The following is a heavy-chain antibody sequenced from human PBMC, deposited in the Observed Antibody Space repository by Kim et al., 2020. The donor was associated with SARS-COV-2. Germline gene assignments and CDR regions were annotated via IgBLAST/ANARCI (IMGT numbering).Heavy chain of an antibody. CDR1: GFTFSSYE. J-gene: IGHJ4*02. CDR3: ARDYGYSYAQVGADY. D-gene: IGHD5-18*01. CDR2: ISSSGSTI. V-gene: IGHV3-48*03. Sequence: GGSLRLSCSASGFTFSSYEMNWVRQAPGKGLEWVSYISSSGSTIYYADSVKGRFTISRDNAKNSLYLQMNSLRAEDTAVYYCARDYGYSYAQVGADYWGQGTLVTVSS.